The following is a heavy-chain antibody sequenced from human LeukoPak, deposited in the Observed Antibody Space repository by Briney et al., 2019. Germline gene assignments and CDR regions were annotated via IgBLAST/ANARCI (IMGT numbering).Heavy chain of an antibody. CDR1: GFIFSSYG. V-gene: IGHV3-33*01. CDR2: IWYDGSNK. CDR3: ARGGGYSGYDFCDY. D-gene: IGHD5-12*01. J-gene: IGHJ4*02. Sequence: GGSLRLSCAASGFIFSSYGMHWVRQAPGKGLEWVAVIWYDGSNKYYADSVKGRFTTSRDNSKNTLYLQMNSLRAEDTAVYYCARGGGYSGYDFCDYWGQGTLVTVSS.